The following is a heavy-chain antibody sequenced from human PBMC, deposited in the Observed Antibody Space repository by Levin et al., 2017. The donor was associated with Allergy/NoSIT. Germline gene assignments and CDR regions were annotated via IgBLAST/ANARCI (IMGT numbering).Heavy chain of an antibody. Sequence: RSQTLSLTCKVSGGSISSGSYYWSWIRQPAAKGLEWIGRIYSSGSANYKPSLKSRVTISVDTSKNQFSLKLSSVTAADTAVYYCARAEVGSAHWGQGTLVTVSS. CDR1: GGSISSGSYY. CDR2: IYSSGSA. J-gene: IGHJ4*02. D-gene: IGHD3-10*01. V-gene: IGHV4-61*02. CDR3: ARAEVGSAH.